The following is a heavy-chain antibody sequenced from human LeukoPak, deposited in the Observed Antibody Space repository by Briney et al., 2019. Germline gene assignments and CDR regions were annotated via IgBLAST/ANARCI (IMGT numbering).Heavy chain of an antibody. Sequence: ASVKVSCKASGYTFTGYYMHWVRQAPGQGLEWMGWINPNSGGTSYAQKFQGRVTMTRDTSISTAYMELSRLRSDDTAVYYCARTGADCSSTSCYTGYYYYYMDVWGKGTTVTVSS. J-gene: IGHJ6*03. CDR2: INPNSGGT. CDR3: ARTGADCSSTSCYTGYYYYYMDV. V-gene: IGHV1-2*02. CDR1: GYTFTGYY. D-gene: IGHD2-2*02.